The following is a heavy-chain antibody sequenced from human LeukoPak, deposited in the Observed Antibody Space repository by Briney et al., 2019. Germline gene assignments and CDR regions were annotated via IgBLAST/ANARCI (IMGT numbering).Heavy chain of an antibody. V-gene: IGHV3-53*01. CDR2: LYSGGTT. D-gene: IGHD6-19*01. CDR1: GFTVSSSY. Sequence: GGSLRLSCAASGFTVSSSYMSWARQAPGKGLEWVSMLYSGGTTYYADSVKGRFTISRDNSKNSLYLQMNSLRAEDTAVYYCARGHIAVAGHYGAGPSDSWGQGTLVTVSP. J-gene: IGHJ4*02. CDR3: ARGHIAVAGHYGAGPSDS.